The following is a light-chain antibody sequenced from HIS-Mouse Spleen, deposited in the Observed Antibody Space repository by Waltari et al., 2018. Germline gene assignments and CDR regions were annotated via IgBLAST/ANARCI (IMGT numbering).Light chain of an antibody. J-gene: IGLJ3*02. CDR3: CSYAGSSTWV. CDR2: EGS. CDR1: SSDVGSYNL. V-gene: IGLV2-23*01. Sequence: QSALTQPASVSGSPGQSITIPCTGTSSDVGSYNLVSWYQQHPGKAPKLMIYEGSTRPSGVSNRFPGSKSGNTASLTISGLQAEDEADYYCCSYAGSSTWVFGGGTKLTVL.